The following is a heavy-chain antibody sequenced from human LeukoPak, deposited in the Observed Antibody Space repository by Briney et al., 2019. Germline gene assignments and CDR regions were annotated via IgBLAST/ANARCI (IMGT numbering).Heavy chain of an antibody. J-gene: IGHJ6*02. CDR3: AREVLAKNYGMDV. Sequence: ASVKVSCKASGYTFTGYFMHWVRQAPGQGLEWMGWINPNSGGTNYAQKFQGRVTMTRHTSISTAYMELSSLRSDDTAVYYCAREVLAKNYGMDVWGQGTTVTVSS. D-gene: IGHD2-8*02. V-gene: IGHV1-2*02. CDR2: INPNSGGT. CDR1: GYTFTGYF.